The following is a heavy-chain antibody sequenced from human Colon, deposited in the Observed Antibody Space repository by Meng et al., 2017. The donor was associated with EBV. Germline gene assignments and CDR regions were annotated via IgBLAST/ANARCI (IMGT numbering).Heavy chain of an antibody. J-gene: IGHJ4*02. CDR2: INHVGST. D-gene: IGHD2-15*01. Sequence: VQLKQLRAGMLKPSETLSLTCTVYGGSFSDSYWTWIRQPPGKGLEWIGEINHVGSTTYNPSLKSRVTISVDTSKNQFSLKLSSVTAADAAVYYCASSDCSGGTCYLDCWGQGTLVTVSS. CDR3: ASSDCSGGTCYLDC. V-gene: IGHV4-34*01. CDR1: GGSFSDSY.